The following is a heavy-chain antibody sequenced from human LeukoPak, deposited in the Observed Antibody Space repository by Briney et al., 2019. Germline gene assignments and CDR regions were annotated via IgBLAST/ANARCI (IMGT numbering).Heavy chain of an antibody. CDR1: GYTFTGYY. D-gene: IGHD3-22*01. CDR3: ARGGYDSSGYFSRPSKPSSHADY. CDR2: INPSGGST. J-gene: IGHJ4*02. V-gene: IGHV1-46*01. Sequence: ASVKVSCKASGYTFTGYYMRWVRQAPGQGLEWMGIINPSGGSTSYAQKFQGRVTMTRDMSTSTVYMELSSLRSEDTAVYYCARGGYDSSGYFSRPSKPSSHADYWGQGTLVTVSS.